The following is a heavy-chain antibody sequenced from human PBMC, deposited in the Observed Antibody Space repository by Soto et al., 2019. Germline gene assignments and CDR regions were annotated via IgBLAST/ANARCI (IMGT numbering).Heavy chain of an antibody. CDR3: ARWGTTGGLDV. D-gene: IGHD3-16*01. J-gene: IGHJ4*02. CDR2: TSYDGSNN. Sequence: VQLVESVGGVVQPGTSLRLSCVGSGFTFRSYVIHWVRQAPGKGLECVALTSYDGSNNFYGDSVKGRFTISRHNSRNTVELQMDRLTFEDTALYYCARWGTTGGLDVWGQGTLVSVSS. CDR1: GFTFRSYV. V-gene: IGHV3-33*05.